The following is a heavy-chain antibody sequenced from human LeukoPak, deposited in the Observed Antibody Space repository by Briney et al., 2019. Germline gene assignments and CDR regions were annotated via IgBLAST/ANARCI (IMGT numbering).Heavy chain of an antibody. V-gene: IGHV3-30-3*01. CDR2: ISYDGSNK. D-gene: IGHD2-21*02. Sequence: GGSLRLSCAASGFTFSSYAMHWVRQAPGKGLEWVAVISYDGSNKYYADSVKGRFTISRDNSKNTLYLQMNSLRAEDTAVYYCARDGCGGDCYRIGNGMDVWGQGTTVTVSS. CDR1: GFTFSSYA. CDR3: ARDGCGGDCYRIGNGMDV. J-gene: IGHJ6*02.